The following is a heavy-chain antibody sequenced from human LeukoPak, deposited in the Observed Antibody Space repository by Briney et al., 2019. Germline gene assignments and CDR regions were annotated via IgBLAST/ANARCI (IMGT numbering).Heavy chain of an antibody. Sequence: ASVNVSCQASVYTFTGYVIHGVRPAPGQGREWMGWINHNNDDTNYAQKFQGRVTMTRHTSISTAFMELTTHTSDDTPVYYCPTVRTGYWGQGTLVIVSS. D-gene: IGHD4-17*01. CDR2: INHNNDDT. V-gene: IGHV1-2*02. CDR3: PTVRTGY. J-gene: IGHJ4*02. CDR1: VYTFTGYV.